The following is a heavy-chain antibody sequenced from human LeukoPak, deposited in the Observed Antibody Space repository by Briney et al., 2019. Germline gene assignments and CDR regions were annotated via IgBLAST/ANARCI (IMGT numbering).Heavy chain of an antibody. CDR3: ARANLGRPVGHCSGGSCYSDSSWFDP. CDR1: GGTFSSYA. CDR2: IIPIFGIA. J-gene: IGHJ5*02. D-gene: IGHD2-15*01. Sequence: ASVEVSCKASGGTFSSYAISWVRQAPGQGLEWMGRIIPIFGIANYAQKFQGRVTITADKSTSTAYMELSSLRSEDTAVYYCARANLGRPVGHCSGGSCYSDSSWFDPWGQGTLVTVSS. V-gene: IGHV1-69*04.